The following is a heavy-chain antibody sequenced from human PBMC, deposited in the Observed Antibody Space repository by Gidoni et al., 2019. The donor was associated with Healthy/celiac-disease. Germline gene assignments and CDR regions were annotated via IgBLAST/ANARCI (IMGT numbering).Heavy chain of an antibody. J-gene: IGHJ3*02. CDR1: GFTFGSYA. Sequence: DVQLVESGGGLVQPGGSLRLSCSASGFTFGSYAMRWVRQAPGKGLEWVSAISGSGGSTYYADSVKGRFTISRDNSKNTLYLQMNSLRAEDTAVYYCAKFSSYDSSGYYYPNDAFDIWGQGTMVTVSS. CDR2: ISGSGGST. V-gene: IGHV3-23*04. D-gene: IGHD3-22*01. CDR3: AKFSSYDSSGYYYPNDAFDI.